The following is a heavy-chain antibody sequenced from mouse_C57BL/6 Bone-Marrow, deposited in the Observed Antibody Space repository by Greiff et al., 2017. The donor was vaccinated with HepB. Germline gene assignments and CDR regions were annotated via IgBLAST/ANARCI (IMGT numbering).Heavy chain of an antibody. J-gene: IGHJ4*01. V-gene: IGHV1-61*01. CDR2: IYPSDSET. CDR1: GYTFTSYW. D-gene: IGHD2-10*01. CDR3: ARALLRYAMDY. Sequence: QVQLQQPGAELVRPGSSVKLSCKASGYTFTSYWMDWVKQSPGQGLEWIGNIYPSDSETHYNQKFKDKDTLAVDKSSSTAYMQLSSQTSEDSAFYYCARALLRYAMDYWGQGTSVTVSS.